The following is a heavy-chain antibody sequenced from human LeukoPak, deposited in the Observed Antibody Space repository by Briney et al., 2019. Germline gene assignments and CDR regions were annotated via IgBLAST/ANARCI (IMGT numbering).Heavy chain of an antibody. V-gene: IGHV3-30*09. D-gene: IGHD6-19*01. J-gene: IGHJ4*02. CDR3: ASSAGALIDC. CDR1: GFTFSTYA. Sequence: GGSLRLSCAASGFTFSTYAMHWVRQAPGKGLEWVALISYDGSNKYYADSVKGRFALSRDNSKNTLYLQMSSLRAEDTAVYYCASSAGALIDCWGQGTLVIVSS. CDR2: ISYDGSNK.